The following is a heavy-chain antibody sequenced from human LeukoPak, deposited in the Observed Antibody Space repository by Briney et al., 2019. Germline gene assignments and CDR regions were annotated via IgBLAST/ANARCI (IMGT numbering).Heavy chain of an antibody. J-gene: IGHJ6*04. Sequence: SETLSLTCAVYGGSFSGYYWSWIRQPPGKGLEWIGEINHSGSTNYNPSLKSRVTISVDTSKNQFSLKLSSVTAADTALYSCARAGWPYGMDVWAKGPTVPVSS. CDR2: INHSGST. CDR3: ARAGWPYGMDV. V-gene: IGHV4-34*01. CDR1: GGSFSGYY. D-gene: IGHD2-15*01.